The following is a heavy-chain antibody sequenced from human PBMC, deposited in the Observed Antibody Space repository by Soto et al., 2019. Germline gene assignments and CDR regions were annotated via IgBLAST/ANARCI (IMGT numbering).Heavy chain of an antibody. CDR1: GFIFSDYA. J-gene: IGHJ5*02. CDR2: IWSDGNND. CDR3: AREGVGERGDNYFDP. V-gene: IGHV3-33*01. D-gene: IGHD1-26*01. Sequence: QVQLVESGGGVVQPGRSLRLSCAASGFIFSDYAMHWVRQAPVKGLEWVAVIWSDGNNDYYTESVKGRFTISRDVSENTLYLQMNSLRVEDTAIYYCAREGVGERGDNYFDPWGQGTLVTVSS.